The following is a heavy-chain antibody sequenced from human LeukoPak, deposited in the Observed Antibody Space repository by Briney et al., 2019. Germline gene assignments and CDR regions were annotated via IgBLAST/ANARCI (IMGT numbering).Heavy chain of an antibody. CDR1: GGSFSDFY. V-gene: IGHV4-34*01. D-gene: IGHD3-10*01. J-gene: IGHJ4*02. Sequence: SETLSLTCAVYGGSFSDFYWTWIRQPPGKGLEWIAEINDSGSTNYNPSLKSRLTMSVDTSKNQFSLKLSSVTAADTAVYYCARDAAYYYGSGSYRNGLDYWGQGSLVTVSS. CDR3: ARDAAYYYGSGSYRNGLDY. CDR2: INDSGST.